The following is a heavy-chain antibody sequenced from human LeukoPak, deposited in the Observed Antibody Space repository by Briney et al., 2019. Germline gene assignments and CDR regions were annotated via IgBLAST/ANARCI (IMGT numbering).Heavy chain of an antibody. Sequence: GGSLRLSCAASGFTFYSYGMHWVRQAPGRGLEWVALISYNGRNNYYADSVKGRFTISRDNSKNTLYLQVSSLRTEDTAVYFCAKDNRGYFDFWGQGTLVTVSS. V-gene: IGHV3-30*18. J-gene: IGHJ4*02. CDR1: GFTFYSYG. CDR2: ISYNGRNN. D-gene: IGHD3-16*01. CDR3: AKDNRGYFDF.